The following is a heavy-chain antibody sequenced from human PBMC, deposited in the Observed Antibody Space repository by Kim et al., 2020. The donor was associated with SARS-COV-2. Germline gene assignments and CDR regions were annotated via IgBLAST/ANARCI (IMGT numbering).Heavy chain of an antibody. D-gene: IGHD4-4*01. J-gene: IGHJ4*02. Sequence: NKYYADSVEGRFTITRDNSKNTLYLQMNSLRAEDTAVYYCAGRLQRGVDYWGQGTLVTVSS. V-gene: IGHV3-30*01. CDR2: NK. CDR3: AGRLQRGVDY.